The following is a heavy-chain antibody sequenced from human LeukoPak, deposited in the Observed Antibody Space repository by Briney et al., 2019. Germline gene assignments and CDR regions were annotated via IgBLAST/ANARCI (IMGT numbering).Heavy chain of an antibody. CDR3: ASWRGGYYYYYGMDV. CDR1: GFTFSSYA. CDR2: ISYDGSNK. D-gene: IGHD3-10*01. Sequence: PGGSLRLSCAASGFTFSSYAMHWVRQAPGKGLEWVAVISYDGSNKYYADSVKGRFTISRDNYKNTLYLQMNSLRAEDTAVYYCASWRGGYYYYYGMDVWGQGTTVTVSS. V-gene: IGHV3-30-3*01. J-gene: IGHJ6*02.